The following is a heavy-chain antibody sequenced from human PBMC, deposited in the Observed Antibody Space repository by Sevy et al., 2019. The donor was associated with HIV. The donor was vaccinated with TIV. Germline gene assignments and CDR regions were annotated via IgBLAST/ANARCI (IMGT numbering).Heavy chain of an antibody. D-gene: IGHD6-13*01. CDR1: GFTFSSYG. J-gene: IGHJ6*03. CDR3: AKDSSSRWASGGYYYYYMDV. CDR2: ISYDGSNK. V-gene: IGHV3-30*18. Sequence: GGSLRLSCAASGFTFSSYGMHWVRQAPGKGLEWVAVISYDGSNKYYADSVKGRFTISRDNSKNTLYLQMNSLRAEDTAVYYYAKDSSSRWASGGYYYYYMDVWGKGTTVTVSS.